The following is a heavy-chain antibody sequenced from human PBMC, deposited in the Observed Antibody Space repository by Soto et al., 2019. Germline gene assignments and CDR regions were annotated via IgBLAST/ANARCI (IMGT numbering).Heavy chain of an antibody. V-gene: IGHV1-18*01. CDR3: ATRSTAFDY. Sequence: QVQLVQSGPEVKKPGASVKVSCKTSGYTFTSYGISWVRQAPGQGLEWMGWITTDKGKTTYAQKFQGRVTMTTDTSTSTAYMEMRSLRSDDTDVYYCATRSTAFDYWGQGTLVTVSS. CDR1: GYTFTSYG. J-gene: IGHJ4*02. CDR2: ITTDKGKT.